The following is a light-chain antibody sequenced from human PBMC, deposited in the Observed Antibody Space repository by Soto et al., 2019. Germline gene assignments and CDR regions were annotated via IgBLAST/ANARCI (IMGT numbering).Light chain of an antibody. J-gene: IGLJ2*01. CDR2: EDT. Sequence: QSALTQPASVSGSPGQSITNSCTGTSSDVGSYNLVSWFQQHPGKAPKLMIYEDTKRPSGVSNRFSGSKSGNTASLTISGLQAEDEADYYCSSYAGSSTYVVFGGGTKLTVL. V-gene: IGLV2-23*01. CDR3: SSYAGSSTYVV. CDR1: SSDVGSYNL.